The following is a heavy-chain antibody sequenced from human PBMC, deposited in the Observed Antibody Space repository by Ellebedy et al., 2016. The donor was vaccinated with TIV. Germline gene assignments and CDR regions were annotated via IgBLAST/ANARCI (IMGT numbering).Heavy chain of an antibody. CDR3: AKDQGSGGGAFDY. V-gene: IGHV3-33*06. CDR2: IWYDGSNK. J-gene: IGHJ4*02. CDR1: GFTFSSYG. Sequence: PAGSLRLSCAASGFTFSSYGMHWVRQAPGKGLEWVAVIWYDGSNKYYADSVKGRFTISRDNSKNTRYMQMNSLRAEDTAVYYCAKDQGSGGGAFDYWGQGTLVTVSS. D-gene: IGHD6-19*01.